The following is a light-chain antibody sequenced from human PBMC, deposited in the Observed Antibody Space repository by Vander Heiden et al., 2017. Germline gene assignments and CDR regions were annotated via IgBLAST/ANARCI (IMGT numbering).Light chain of an antibody. J-gene: IGLJ1*01. CDR2: KDS. CDR1: ALPKQY. V-gene: IGLV3-25*03. Sequence: SDELTNPPSALLSQGQTARITCSGDALPKQYAYWYQQKPGQAPVLVIYKDSERPSGIPERFSGSSSGTTVTLTISGVQAEDEADYYCQSADSSGTSYVFGTGTKVTVL. CDR3: QSADSSGTSYV.